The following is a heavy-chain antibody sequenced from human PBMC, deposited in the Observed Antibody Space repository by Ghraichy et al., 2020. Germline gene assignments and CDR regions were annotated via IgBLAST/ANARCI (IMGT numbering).Heavy chain of an antibody. D-gene: IGHD6-13*01. CDR1: GFTFDDYA. J-gene: IGHJ6*02. V-gene: IGHV3-43D*03. CDR2: ISWDGGST. CDR3: AKDCMAAAATYYYYGMDV. Sequence: GGSLRLSCAASGFTFDDYAMHWVRQAPGKGLEWVSLISWDGGSTYYADSVKGRFTISRDNSKNSLYLQMNSLRAEDTALYYCAKDCMAAAATYYYYGMDVWGQGTTVTVSS.